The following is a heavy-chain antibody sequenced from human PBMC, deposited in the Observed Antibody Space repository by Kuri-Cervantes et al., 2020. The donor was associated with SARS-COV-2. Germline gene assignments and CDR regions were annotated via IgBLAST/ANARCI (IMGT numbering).Heavy chain of an antibody. CDR2: ISYDGNNL. CDR1: GFIFSNYA. Sequence: GGSLRLSCVASGFIFSNYAMHWVRQAPGKGLEWVAIISYDGNNLYADAVKGRFTISRDNSKNTLHLQMNSLRAEDTAVYYCARRQNTAMVLPHFDYWGQGTLVTVSS. D-gene: IGHD5-18*01. V-gene: IGHV3-33*08. J-gene: IGHJ4*02. CDR3: ARRQNTAMVLPHFDY.